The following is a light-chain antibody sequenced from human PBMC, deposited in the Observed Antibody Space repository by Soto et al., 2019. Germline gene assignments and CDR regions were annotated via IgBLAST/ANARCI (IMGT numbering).Light chain of an antibody. CDR2: GAS. V-gene: IGKV3-11*01. CDR1: QSVSRN. Sequence: EILLTQSPATLSVSPGERATLSCRASQSVSRNLAWYQQKPGQAPRLLIYGASNRATGIPARLSGSGSGTDLTLTINSIATEDFAIYYCHQRQSWPRTFGQGTKVDIK. CDR3: HQRQSWPRT. J-gene: IGKJ1*01.